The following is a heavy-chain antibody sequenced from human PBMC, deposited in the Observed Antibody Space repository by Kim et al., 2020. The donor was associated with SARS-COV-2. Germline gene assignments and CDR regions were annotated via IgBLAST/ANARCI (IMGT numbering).Heavy chain of an antibody. V-gene: IGHV4-39*01. CDR1: GGSISSSSYY. J-gene: IGHJ4*02. CDR2: IYYSGST. D-gene: IGHD6-13*01. Sequence: SETLSLTYTVSGGSISSSSYYWGWIRQPPGKGLEWIGSIYYSGSTYYNPSLKSRVTISVDTSKNQFSLKLSSVTAADTAVYYCARQGSSSSWYYFDYWGQGTLVTVSS. CDR3: ARQGSSSSWYYFDY.